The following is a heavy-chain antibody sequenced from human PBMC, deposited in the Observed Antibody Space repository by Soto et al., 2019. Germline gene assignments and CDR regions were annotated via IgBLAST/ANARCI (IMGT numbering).Heavy chain of an antibody. Sequence: VQLVQSGNEVQRPGASVKVSCKTSGYTFSSYGIIWVRQAPGQGLEWMGWISGYNGNADYAQKFQGRVHMTTDTSTSTVFMEVRNLRSGDTALYYCAREGWLGELLYWGQGSLVTVS. CDR3: AREGWLGELLY. J-gene: IGHJ4*02. CDR2: ISGYNGNA. V-gene: IGHV1-18*01. CDR1: GYTFSSYG. D-gene: IGHD3-16*01.